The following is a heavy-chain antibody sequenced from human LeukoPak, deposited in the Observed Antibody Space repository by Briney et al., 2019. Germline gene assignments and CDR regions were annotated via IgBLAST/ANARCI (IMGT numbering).Heavy chain of an antibody. D-gene: IGHD3-22*01. Sequence: PGRSLELSCVASGFTFSNYGMHWVRQAPGKGLEWVAVIWYDGSNKYFADSVKGRFTISRDNAKNSLYLQMNSLRAEDTAVYYCAREADWYYYDSSGSEYFQHWGQGTLVTVSS. CDR1: GFTFSNYG. CDR2: IWYDGSNK. J-gene: IGHJ1*01. V-gene: IGHV3-33*01. CDR3: AREADWYYYDSSGSEYFQH.